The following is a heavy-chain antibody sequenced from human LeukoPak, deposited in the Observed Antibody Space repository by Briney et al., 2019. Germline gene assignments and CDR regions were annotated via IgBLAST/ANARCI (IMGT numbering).Heavy chain of an antibody. CDR2: IYYSGST. D-gene: IGHD3-22*01. J-gene: IGHJ4*02. V-gene: IGHV4-59*01. CDR3: ARVRITMIEGFDY. Sequence: SETLSLTCTVSGGSISTYYWNWIRQAPGKGLEWIGDIYYSGSTNYNPSLKSRVTISIDTSKNQFSLNLSSVTAADTAVYYCARVRITMIEGFDYWGQGTLVTASS. CDR1: GGSISTYY.